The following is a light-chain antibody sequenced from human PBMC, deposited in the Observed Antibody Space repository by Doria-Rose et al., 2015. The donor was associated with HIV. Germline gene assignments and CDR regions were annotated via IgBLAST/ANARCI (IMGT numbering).Light chain of an antibody. CDR1: QRVKSSY. CDR2: DGS. V-gene: IGKV3-20*01. CDR3: HQYGTSWT. Sequence: EIVLTQSPGTLSLSPGERATLSCRASQRVKSSYLAWYQQKPGQAPRLLIYDGSTRATGIPDRFSASGSGTDFTLTINRLEPEDFALYYCHQYGTSWTFGQGTKVEI. J-gene: IGKJ1*01.